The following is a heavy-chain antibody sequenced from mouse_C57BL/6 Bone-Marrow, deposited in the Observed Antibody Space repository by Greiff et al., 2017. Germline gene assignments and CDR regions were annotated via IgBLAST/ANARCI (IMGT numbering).Heavy chain of an antibody. D-gene: IGHD1-1*01. V-gene: IGHV10-1*01. CDR3: VRHGDYGSRGAMDY. Sequence: EVKLQESGGGLVQPKGSLKLSCAASGFSFNTYAMNWVRQAPGKGLEWVARIRSKSNNYATYYADSVKDRFTISRDDSESMLYLQMNNLKTEDTAMYYCVRHGDYGSRGAMDYWGQGTSVTVSS. J-gene: IGHJ4*01. CDR2: IRSKSNNYAT. CDR1: GFSFNTYA.